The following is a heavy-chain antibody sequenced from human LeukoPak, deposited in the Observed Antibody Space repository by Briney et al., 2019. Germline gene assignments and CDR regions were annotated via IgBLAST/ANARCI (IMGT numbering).Heavy chain of an antibody. D-gene: IGHD2-21*01. CDR2: FNPTYDIP. Sequence: ASVKVSCKASGYTFSNYCMHWVRQAPGQGLEWMGIFNPTYDIPIYAQTFEGRVTMTRDMSTSTVYMELSTLRYDDTAVYYCAKEWGRDLRGGVFPGAFDIWGQGTMVTVSS. CDR1: GYTFSNYC. V-gene: IGHV1-46*01. J-gene: IGHJ3*02. CDR3: AKEWGRDLRGGVFPGAFDI.